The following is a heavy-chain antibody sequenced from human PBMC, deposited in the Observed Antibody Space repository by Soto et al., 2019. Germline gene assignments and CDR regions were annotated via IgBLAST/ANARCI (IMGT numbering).Heavy chain of an antibody. CDR3: GCRVEDISYDYYGMDV. J-gene: IGHJ6*02. V-gene: IGHV4-4*02. CDR2: IHHREST. CDR1: GGSVRSNNW. D-gene: IGHD2-15*01. Sequence: SETLSLTCAVSGGSVRSNNWWFWVRQPPGKGLEWIGEIHHRESTNLNPSLKSRVTISVDRSKNEFSLKVKSVTAADTAVYYCGCRVEDISYDYYGMDVWGQGTTVTVSS.